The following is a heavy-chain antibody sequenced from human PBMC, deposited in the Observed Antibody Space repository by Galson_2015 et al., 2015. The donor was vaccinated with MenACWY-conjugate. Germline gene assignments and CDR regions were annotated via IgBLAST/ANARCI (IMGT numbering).Heavy chain of an antibody. Sequence: SLRFSCAACGFTFSSYWMHWVRQAPGKGLGWVSRINSDGSSTSYVDSVKGRFTISRDNAKNTLYLQMNILRAEDTAVYYCARGGLSSTSSVVVTATYYYYYGVDVWGQGTTVTVSS. CDR2: INSDGSST. CDR1: GFTFSSYW. D-gene: IGHD2-21*02. J-gene: IGHJ6*02. V-gene: IGHV3-74*01. CDR3: ARGGLSSTSSVVVTATYYYYYGVDV.